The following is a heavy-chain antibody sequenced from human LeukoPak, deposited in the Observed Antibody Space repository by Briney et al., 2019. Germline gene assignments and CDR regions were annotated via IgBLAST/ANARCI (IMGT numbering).Heavy chain of an antibody. J-gene: IGHJ4*02. CDR1: GYTFAGYY. Sequence: ASVKVSCKTSGYTFAGYYMHWVRQAPGQGLEWMGWINPNSGGTNYAQSFQGRVTMTRDTSISTAYMELSRLRSDDTAVYYCARDKSWDYWGQGTLVTVSS. V-gene: IGHV1-2*02. CDR3: ARDKSWDY. CDR2: INPNSGGT.